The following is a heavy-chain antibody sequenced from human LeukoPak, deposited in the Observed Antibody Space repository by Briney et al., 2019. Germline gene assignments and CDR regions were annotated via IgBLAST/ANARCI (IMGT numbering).Heavy chain of an antibody. CDR3: AARSSGNPYF. J-gene: IGHJ4*02. V-gene: IGHV3-7*03. CDR1: GFTFSSYW. D-gene: IGHD1-26*01. CDR2: IKQAGTEK. Sequence: GGSLRLSCAASGFTFSSYWMTWVRQAPGKGLEWVANIKQAGTEKYYVDSVKGRFTISRDNAENSLYLQMNSLRVEDTAVYYCAARSSGNPYFWGQGTLVTVSS.